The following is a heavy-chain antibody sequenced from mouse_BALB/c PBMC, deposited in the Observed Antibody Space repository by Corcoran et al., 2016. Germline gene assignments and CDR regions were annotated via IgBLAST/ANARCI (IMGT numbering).Heavy chain of an antibody. CDR3: ARGAGTGLPGFAY. CDR1: GYTFTSYV. Sequence: EVQLQQSGPELVKPGASVKMSCKASGYTFTSYVMHWVKQKPGQGLEWIGYINPYNDGTKYNEKFKGKATLTSDKSSSTAYMELSSLTSEDSAVYYCARGAGTGLPGFAYWGQGTLVTVSA. J-gene: IGHJ3*01. CDR2: INPYNDGT. V-gene: IGHV1S136*01. D-gene: IGHD4-1*01.